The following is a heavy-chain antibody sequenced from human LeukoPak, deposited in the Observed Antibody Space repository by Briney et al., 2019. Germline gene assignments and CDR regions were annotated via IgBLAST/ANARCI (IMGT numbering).Heavy chain of an antibody. J-gene: IGHJ5*02. CDR1: GGSISSYY. CDR2: IFHSGST. CDR3: ARHSQVVRGWFDP. V-gene: IGHV4-59*08. Sequence: PSETLSLTCTVSGGSISSYYWSWIRQPPGKGLEWIGYIFHSGSTNYSPSLKSRVTMPVDTSKSQFSLKLSSVTAADTAVYYCARHSQVVRGWFDPWGQGTLVTVSS. D-gene: IGHD3-10*01.